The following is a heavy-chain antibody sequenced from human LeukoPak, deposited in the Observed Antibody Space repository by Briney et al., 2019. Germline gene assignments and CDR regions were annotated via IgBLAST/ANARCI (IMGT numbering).Heavy chain of an antibody. D-gene: IGHD3-10*01. CDR3: AKDFLSPMIRGVFDP. Sequence: GGSLRLSCAASGFTFSSYAMSWVRQAPGKGLAWVSSISGSGGTTYYADSVKGRFTISRDNSKNTLYLQMNSLRAEDTAVYYCAKDFLSPMIRGVFDPWGQGTLVTVSS. CDR1: GFTFSSYA. V-gene: IGHV3-23*01. CDR2: ISGSGGTT. J-gene: IGHJ5*02.